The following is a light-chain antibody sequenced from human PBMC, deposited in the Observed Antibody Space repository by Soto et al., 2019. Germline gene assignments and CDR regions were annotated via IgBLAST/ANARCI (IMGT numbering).Light chain of an antibody. V-gene: IGKV3-15*01. CDR1: QSVSSN. Sequence: EIVMTQSPATLSVSPGERATLSCRASQSVSSNLAWYQQKPGQAPRLLIYGASTRATGVPVRFSGSGSGTEFTLSISSLQSEDYAGYYCQHYSNWPPWTFGQGTKVEIK. CDR2: GAS. CDR3: QHYSNWPPWT. J-gene: IGKJ1*01.